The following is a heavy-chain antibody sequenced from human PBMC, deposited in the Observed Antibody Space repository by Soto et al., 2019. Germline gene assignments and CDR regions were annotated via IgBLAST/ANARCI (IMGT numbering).Heavy chain of an antibody. V-gene: IGHV2-70*11. CDR2: IDWDGES. CDR1: GISLSTSGVS. J-gene: IGHJ1*01. CDR3: ARDLYRENFQQ. D-gene: IGHD3-16*02. Sequence: SGPTLVNPTQTLTLTCSHFGISLSTSGVSVSWIRQPPGKALEWLARIDWDGESYYNIYVKTRLTISKDTSKNQVVLTVTNMDPLDAATYYCARDLYRENFQQWGQGTLVTVSS.